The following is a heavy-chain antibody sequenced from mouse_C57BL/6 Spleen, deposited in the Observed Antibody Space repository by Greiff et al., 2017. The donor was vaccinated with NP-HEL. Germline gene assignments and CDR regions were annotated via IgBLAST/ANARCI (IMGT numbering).Heavy chain of an antibody. CDR2: IYPGDGDT. D-gene: IGHD1-1*01. V-gene: IGHV1-80*01. Sequence: QVQLQQSGAELVKPGASVKISCKASGYAFSSYWMNWVKQRPGKGLEWIGQIYPGDGDTNYNGKFKGKATLTADKSSSTAYMQLSSLTSEDSAVYVCAREGSYTVVARYWYFDVWGTGTTVTVSS. CDR3: AREGSYTVVARYWYFDV. CDR1: GYAFSSYW. J-gene: IGHJ1*03.